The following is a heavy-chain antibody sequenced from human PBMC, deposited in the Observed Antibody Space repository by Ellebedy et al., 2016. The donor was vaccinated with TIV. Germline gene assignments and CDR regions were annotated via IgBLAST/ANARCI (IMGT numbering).Heavy chain of an antibody. V-gene: IGHV4-34*01. CDR1: GGSFSGYY. J-gene: IGHJ4*02. CDR2: INHSGST. D-gene: IGHD3-10*02. Sequence: SETLSLTXAVYGGSFSGYYWSWIRQPPGKGLEWIGEINHSGSTNYNPSLKSRVTISVDTSKNQFSLKLSSVTAADTAVYYCARGLVRGVLDYWGQGTLVTVSS. CDR3: ARGLVRGVLDY.